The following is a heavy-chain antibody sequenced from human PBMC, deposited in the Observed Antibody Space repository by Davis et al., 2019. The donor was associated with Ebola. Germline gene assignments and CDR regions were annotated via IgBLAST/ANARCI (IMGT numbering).Heavy chain of an antibody. D-gene: IGHD3/OR15-3a*01. CDR1: GYTFIGYY. J-gene: IGHJ4*02. V-gene: IGHV1-2*02. CDR3: ARFWTGYYGFDY. Sequence: ASVKVSCKASGYTFIGYYMHWVRQAPGQGLEWLGWINPNSGDTNYAQKFQGRVTMTRDTSSSTAYMELSRLRSDDTAVYYCARFWTGYYGFDYWGQGTLVTVSS. CDR2: INPNSGDT.